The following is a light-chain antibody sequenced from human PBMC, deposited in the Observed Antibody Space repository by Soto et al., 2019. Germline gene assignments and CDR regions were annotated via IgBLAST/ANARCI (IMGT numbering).Light chain of an antibody. CDR2: EVR. V-gene: IGLV2-14*01. CDR1: SSDIGTYNY. Sequence: ALTQPASVSGSPGQSITISCTGTSSDIGTYNYVSWYQQHPGKAPKLMIYEVRNRPSGVSIRFSGSKSGKTASLTISGLQAEDEAHYYCSTYTNSIAVFGGGTKLTVL. J-gene: IGLJ2*01. CDR3: STYTNSIAV.